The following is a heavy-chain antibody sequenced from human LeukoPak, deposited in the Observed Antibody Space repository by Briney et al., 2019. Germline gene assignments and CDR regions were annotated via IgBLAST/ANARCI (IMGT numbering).Heavy chain of an antibody. V-gene: IGHV4-39*07. D-gene: IGHD5-24*01. CDR3: ARDPITRGRRDGYNYPDY. CDR1: GGSISSSSYY. Sequence: PSETLSLTCTVSGGSISSSSYYWGWIRQPPGKGLEWIGSIYHSGSTYYNPSLKSRVTISVDTSKNQFSLKLSSVTAADTAVYYCARDPITRGRRDGYNYPDYWGQGTLVTVSS. J-gene: IGHJ4*02. CDR2: IYHSGST.